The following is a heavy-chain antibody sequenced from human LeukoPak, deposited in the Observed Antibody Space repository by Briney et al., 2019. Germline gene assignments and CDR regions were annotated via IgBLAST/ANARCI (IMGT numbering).Heavy chain of an antibody. V-gene: IGHV1-18*01. CDR3: ARLNIVVVPAADYYYYMDV. CDR2: ISAYNGNT. D-gene: IGHD2-2*01. J-gene: IGHJ6*03. CDR1: GYTFTSYG. Sequence: ASVTVSCTASGYTFTSYGISWVRQAPGPGLEWMGWISAYNGNTNYAQKLQGRVTMTTDTSTSTAYMELRSLRSDDTAVYYCARLNIVVVPAADYYYYMDVWGKGTTVTVSS.